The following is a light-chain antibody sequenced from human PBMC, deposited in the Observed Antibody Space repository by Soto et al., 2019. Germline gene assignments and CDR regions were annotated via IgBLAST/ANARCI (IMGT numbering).Light chain of an antibody. Sequence: QSVLTQPASVSGSPGQSITISCTGTSSDVGGSNYVSWYQQLPGKAPKLMIYDVSDRPSGVSNRFSGSKSGNTASLTISGLQAEDEADYYCSSYTSSTNYVFGTGTKVTVL. CDR2: DVS. CDR3: SSYTSSTNYV. CDR1: SSDVGGSNY. V-gene: IGLV2-14*01. J-gene: IGLJ1*01.